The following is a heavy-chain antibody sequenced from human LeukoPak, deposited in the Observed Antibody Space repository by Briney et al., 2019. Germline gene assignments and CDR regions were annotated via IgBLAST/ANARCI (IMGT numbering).Heavy chain of an antibody. CDR1: GYTFTNYY. V-gene: IGHV1-46*04. J-gene: IGHJ5*02. CDR2: INPYSGTT. CDR3: ARGRYCTNGVCYHTWFDP. Sequence: ASVKVSCKASGYTFTNYYMHWVRQAPGQGLQWMGIINPYSGTTTYAQRLQGRVTMTRDTSTNTVYMELSSLRSEDTALYDCARGRYCTNGVCYHTWFDPWGQGTLVTVSS. D-gene: IGHD2-8*01.